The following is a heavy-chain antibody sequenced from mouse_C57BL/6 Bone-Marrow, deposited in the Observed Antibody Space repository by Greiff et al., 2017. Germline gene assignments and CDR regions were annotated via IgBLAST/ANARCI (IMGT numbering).Heavy chain of an antibody. CDR3: ARGYCGSSYRGYWYFDV. Sequence: VQLKESVAELVRPGASVKLSCTASGFNIKNTYMHWVKQRPEQGLEWIGRIDPANGNTKYAPKFQGKATITADTSSNTAYLQLSSLTSEDTAIYYCARGYCGSSYRGYWYFDVWGTGTTVTVSS. V-gene: IGHV14-3*01. CDR2: IDPANGNT. CDR1: GFNIKNTY. D-gene: IGHD1-1*01. J-gene: IGHJ1*03.